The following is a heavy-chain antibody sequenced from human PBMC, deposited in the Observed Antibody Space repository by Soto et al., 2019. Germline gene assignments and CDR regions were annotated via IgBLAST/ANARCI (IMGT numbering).Heavy chain of an antibody. D-gene: IGHD2-8*01. CDR2: INQDGSDQ. V-gene: IGHV3-7*01. CDR1: GFIFSNHW. CDR3: ATSMRHTLDP. J-gene: IGHJ5*02. Sequence: EVQVVESGGGLVQPGGSLRLSCAASGFIFSNHWMTWDRQVPGKGLEWVANINQDGSDQYYLDSVKGRFTISRDNAKNSLFLQMNSLRVEDTAVYYCATSMRHTLDPWGQGTLVTVSS.